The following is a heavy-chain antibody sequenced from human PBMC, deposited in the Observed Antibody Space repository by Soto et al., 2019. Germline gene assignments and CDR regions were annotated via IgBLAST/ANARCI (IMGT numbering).Heavy chain of an antibody. V-gene: IGHV1-18*01. CDR3: AIANYGDNDY. D-gene: IGHD4-17*01. Sequence: QVQLVQSGAEVKKPGASVKVSCKAPGYIFPSCTISWVRQAPGQGLEWMGWISAYNGNIKDAQKFHGRFTMTTDTSTITAYMELRSLTSDDTAMYYCAIANYGDNDYWGQGTLVTVSS. J-gene: IGHJ4*02. CDR1: GYIFPSCT. CDR2: ISAYNGNI.